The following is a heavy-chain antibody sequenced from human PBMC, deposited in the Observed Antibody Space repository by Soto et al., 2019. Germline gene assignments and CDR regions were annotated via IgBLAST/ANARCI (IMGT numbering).Heavy chain of an antibody. D-gene: IGHD3-10*01. V-gene: IGHV4-34*01. CDR1: GGSFHDFY. CDR2: ISHDGGT. Sequence: PSETLSLTSAVYGGSFHDFYWSWVRQSPGKGLEWIGEISHDGGTNYSPSLASRISISADTSKNQLSLHLKSVTAADTGLYYCARGQLVWYGDLTPYYRDMDVWGQGTTVT. CDR3: ARGQLVWYGDLTPYYRDMDV. J-gene: IGHJ6*02.